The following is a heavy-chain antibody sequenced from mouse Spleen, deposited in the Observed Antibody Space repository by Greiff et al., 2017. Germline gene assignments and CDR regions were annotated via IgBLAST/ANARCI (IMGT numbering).Heavy chain of an antibody. CDR2: IYPRSGNT. D-gene: IGHD1-1*01. J-gene: IGHJ3*01. V-gene: IGHV1-81*01. Sequence: VQLQQSGAELARPGASVKLSCKASGYTFTSYGISWVKQRTGQGLEWIGEIYPRSGNTYYNEKFKGKATLTADKSSSTAYMELRSLTSEDSAVYFCSYYYDGSYPLFAYWGQGTLVTVSA. CDR3: SYYYDGSYPLFAY. CDR1: GYTFTSYG.